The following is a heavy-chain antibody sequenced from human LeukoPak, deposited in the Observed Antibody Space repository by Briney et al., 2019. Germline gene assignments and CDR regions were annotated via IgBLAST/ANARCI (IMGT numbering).Heavy chain of an antibody. Sequence: GGSLGLSCAASGFTFSSYWVSWVRQAPGKGLEWVASINSDGSEGYYADVVKGRFTISRDNAKNSLYLQINSLRAEDTAVYYCARSSYSSSSSVWGQGTMVTVSS. CDR2: INSDGSEG. CDR3: ARSSYSSSSSV. D-gene: IGHD6-6*01. CDR1: GFTFSSYW. J-gene: IGHJ3*01. V-gene: IGHV3-7*03.